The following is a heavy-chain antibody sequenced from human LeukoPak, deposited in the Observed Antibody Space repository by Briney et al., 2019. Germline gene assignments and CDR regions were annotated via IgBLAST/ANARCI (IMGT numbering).Heavy chain of an antibody. D-gene: IGHD3-16*01. Sequence: SETLSLTCTVSGGSISTYYWSWIRQPPREGLEWIGYVYYSGGTNYNPSLKSRVTISVDTSKNKSSLKLSSVTAADTAVYYCARETLGAGGMDVWGQGTTVTVSS. V-gene: IGHV4-59*01. CDR1: GGSISTYY. CDR2: VYYSGGT. J-gene: IGHJ6*02. CDR3: ARETLGAGGMDV.